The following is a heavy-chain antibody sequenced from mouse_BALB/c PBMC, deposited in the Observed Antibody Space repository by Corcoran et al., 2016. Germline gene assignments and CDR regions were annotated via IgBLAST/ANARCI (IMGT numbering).Heavy chain of an antibody. V-gene: IGHV9-3-1*01. J-gene: IGHJ1*01. CDR2: RNHYTGEP. Sequence: QIQLVQSGPELKKPGETVKISCKASGYTFTNYGMNWVKQAPGKGLKWMGWRNHYTGEPTYADDFKGRFALSLETSASTAYLQINNLKNEYTATYCCARRGYGNYVDFDVWGAGTTVTVSS. CDR3: ARRGYGNYVDFDV. D-gene: IGHD2-1*01. CDR1: GYTFTNYG.